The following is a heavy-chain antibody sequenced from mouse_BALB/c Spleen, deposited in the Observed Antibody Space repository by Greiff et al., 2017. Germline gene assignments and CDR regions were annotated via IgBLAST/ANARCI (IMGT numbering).Heavy chain of an antibody. CDR1: GYTFTSYN. CDR2: IYPGNGDT. Sequence: QVQLQQSGAELVKPGASVKMSCKASGYTFTSYNMHWVKQTPGQGLEWIGAIYPGNGDTSYNQKFKGKATLTADKSSSTAYMQLSSLTSEDSAVYYCARYRDYYYGSSYWAWFAYWGQGTLVTVSA. D-gene: IGHD1-1*01. CDR3: ARYRDYYYGSSYWAWFAY. V-gene: IGHV1-12*01. J-gene: IGHJ3*01.